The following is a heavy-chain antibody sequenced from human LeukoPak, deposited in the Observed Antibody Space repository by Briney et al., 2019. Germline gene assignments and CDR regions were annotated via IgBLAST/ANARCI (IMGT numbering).Heavy chain of an antibody. Sequence: QTGGSLRLSCAVSGFTFSTHSMNWVRQAPGKGLEWVSYIISSSNTIYYADSVKGRFTISRDNAKNSLYLQMNSLRAEDTAVYYCARAVGHGSGSPRMDVWGKGTTVTVSS. CDR3: ARAVGHGSGSPRMDV. J-gene: IGHJ6*04. CDR2: IISSSNTI. V-gene: IGHV3-48*01. CDR1: GFTFSTHS. D-gene: IGHD3-10*01.